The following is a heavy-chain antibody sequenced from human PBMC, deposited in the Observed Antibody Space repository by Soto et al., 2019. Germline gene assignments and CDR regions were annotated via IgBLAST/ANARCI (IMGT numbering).Heavy chain of an antibody. CDR3: VIFRENTAARFDY. CDR1: GYTCTSYG. CDR2: ISAYNGNT. J-gene: IGHJ4*02. D-gene: IGHD5-18*01. Sequence: ASVKVSCKASGYTCTSYGISWVRQAPGQGLEWMGWISAYNGNTNYAQKLQGRVTMTTDTSTSTAYMELRSLRSEDTAVYYCVIFRENTAARFDYWCQANLVTVS. V-gene: IGHV1-18*01.